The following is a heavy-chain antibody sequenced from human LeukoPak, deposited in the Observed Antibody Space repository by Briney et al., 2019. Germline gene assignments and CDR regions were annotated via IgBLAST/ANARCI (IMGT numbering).Heavy chain of an antibody. J-gene: IGHJ6*03. D-gene: IGHD1-26*01. CDR3: ARNREYYYYMDV. V-gene: IGHV3-7*01. CDR2: IKQDGSER. Sequence: PGGSLRLSCAASGFTFGNYWMSWVRQAPGKGLEWVANIKQDGSERYYVDSVKGRFTISRDNAKNSLSLQMNSLRVEDTAVYYCARNREYYYYMDVWGKGTTVTVSS. CDR1: GFTFGNYW.